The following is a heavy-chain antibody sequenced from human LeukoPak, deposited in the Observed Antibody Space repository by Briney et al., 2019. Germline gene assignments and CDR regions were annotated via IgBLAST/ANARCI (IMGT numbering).Heavy chain of an antibody. CDR3: AREDMWAFDI. CDR1: GFTFSDYW. D-gene: IGHD2-15*01. V-gene: IGHV3-7*01. Sequence: GGSLRLSCAASGFTFSDYWMSWVRQAPGRGLEWVANIKPDGSQKDYVDFVKGRFTISRDNAKNSLYLQMDSLRSEDTAVYFCAREDMWAFDIWGQGTMVTVSS. J-gene: IGHJ3*02. CDR2: IKPDGSQK.